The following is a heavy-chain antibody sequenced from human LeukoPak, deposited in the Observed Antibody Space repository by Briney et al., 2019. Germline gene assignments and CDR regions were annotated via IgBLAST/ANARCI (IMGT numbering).Heavy chain of an antibody. CDR3: VKDMYLYGSGNYYRFDP. V-gene: IGHV3-30*18. Sequence: PGGSLRLSCAASGFTFSSYGMHWVRQAPGKGLEWVAVISYDGSNKYYADPVKGRSTISRDNSKNTLSLEMNSLRAEDTAVYYCVKDMYLYGSGNYYRFDPWGQGTLVTVSS. J-gene: IGHJ5*02. CDR2: ISYDGSNK. D-gene: IGHD3-10*01. CDR1: GFTFSSYG.